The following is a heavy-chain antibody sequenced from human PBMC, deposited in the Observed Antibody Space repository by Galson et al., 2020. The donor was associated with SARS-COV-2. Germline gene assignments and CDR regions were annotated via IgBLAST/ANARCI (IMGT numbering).Heavy chain of an antibody. CDR1: GGSISRSNW. CDR2: IYHSGST. V-gene: IGHV4-4*02. Sequence: SETLSLTCAVSGGSISRSNWWTWVRQPPGKGLEWIGEIYHSGSTNYNPSLKNRVTISVDKSKNQFSLNLISVTAADTAMYYCARARLDDILPGYYVPPSDHGLDVWGQGTTVTVSS. D-gene: IGHD3-9*01. CDR3: ARARLDDILPGYYVPPSDHGLDV. J-gene: IGHJ6*02.